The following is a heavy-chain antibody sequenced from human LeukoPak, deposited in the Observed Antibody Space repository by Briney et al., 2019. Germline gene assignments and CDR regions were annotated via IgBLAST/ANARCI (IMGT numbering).Heavy chain of an antibody. V-gene: IGHV3-66*01. D-gene: IGHD6-19*01. CDR1: GNYA. CDR3: ARAEEQWLDLDY. CDR2: IYSGGST. J-gene: IGHJ4*02. Sequence: GGSLRLSCAASGNYAMSWVRQAPGKGLEWVSVIYSGGSTYYADSVKGRFTISRDNSKNTLYLQMNSLRAEDTAVYYCARAEEQWLDLDYWGQGTLVTVSS.